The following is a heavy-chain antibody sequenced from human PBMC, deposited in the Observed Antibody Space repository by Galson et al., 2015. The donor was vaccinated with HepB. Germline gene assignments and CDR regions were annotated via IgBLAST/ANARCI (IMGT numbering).Heavy chain of an antibody. V-gene: IGHV3-23*01. J-gene: IGHJ4*02. CDR2: ISGSGGGT. CDR1: GFTFSNYP. CDR3: AQLSSVSGWYNRE. D-gene: IGHD6-19*01. Sequence: SLRLSCAASGFTFSNYPMSWVRQAPGKGLEWVSAISGSGGGTYYADSVKGRFTISRDNSKNTLSLQMNSLRAEDTAVYYCAQLSSVSGWYNREWGQGTLVTVSS.